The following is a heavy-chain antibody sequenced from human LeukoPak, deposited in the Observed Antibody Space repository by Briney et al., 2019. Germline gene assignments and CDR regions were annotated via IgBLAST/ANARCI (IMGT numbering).Heavy chain of an antibody. CDR2: IDPDGSYS. Sequence: GGSLRLSCVASGFTFSRYWMHWVRQAPEKGLVWVSRIDPDGSYSTYADSVEGRFTISRDNSKNTLYLQMNSLRAEDTAVYYCARDYSGYDSFDYWGQGTLVTVSS. J-gene: IGHJ4*02. D-gene: IGHD5-12*01. CDR1: GFTFSRYW. V-gene: IGHV3-74*01. CDR3: ARDYSGYDSFDY.